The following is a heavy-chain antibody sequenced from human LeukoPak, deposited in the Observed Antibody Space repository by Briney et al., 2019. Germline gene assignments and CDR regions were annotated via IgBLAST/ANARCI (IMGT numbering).Heavy chain of an antibody. CDR2: IWYDGSNK. CDR3: ARDRMYYSAFDY. V-gene: IGHV3-33*01. D-gene: IGHD2-15*01. Sequence: PGRSLRLSCAASGFTFSSYGMHWVRQAPGKGLEWVAVIWYDGSNKYYADSVKGRFTISRDNSKNTLYLQMNSLRAEDTAVYYCARDRMYYSAFDYWGQGTLVTVSS. CDR1: GFTFSSYG. J-gene: IGHJ4*02.